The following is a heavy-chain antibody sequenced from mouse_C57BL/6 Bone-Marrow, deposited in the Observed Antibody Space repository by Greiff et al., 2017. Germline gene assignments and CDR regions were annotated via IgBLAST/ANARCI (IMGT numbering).Heavy chain of an antibody. CDR1: GYTFTDYY. Sequence: VQLQQSGPELVKPGASVKLSCKASGYTFTDYYMNWVKQSPGQSLEWIGVINPNNGGTSYNQKFKGKATLTVDKSSSTAYMELRSLTSEDSAVYYCAGVYGSSVTNGYDDFDYWGQGTSVTVSA. J-gene: IGHJ4*01. V-gene: IGHV1-26*01. CDR2: INPNNGGT. CDR3: AGVYGSSVTNGYDDFDY. D-gene: IGHD1-1*01.